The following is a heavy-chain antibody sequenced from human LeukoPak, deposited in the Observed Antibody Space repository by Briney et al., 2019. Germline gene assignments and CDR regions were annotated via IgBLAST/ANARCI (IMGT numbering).Heavy chain of an antibody. CDR2: IIPIFGTA. D-gene: IGHD6-13*01. V-gene: IGHV1-69*05. CDR3: ARDVGSRPMYWFDP. CDR1: GGTFSSYA. Sequence: ASVKVSCKASGGTFSSYAISWVRQAPGQGLEWMGRIIPIFGTANCAQKFQGRVTITTDESTSTAYMELSSLRSEDTAVYYCARDVGSRPMYWFDPWGQGTLVTVSS. J-gene: IGHJ5*02.